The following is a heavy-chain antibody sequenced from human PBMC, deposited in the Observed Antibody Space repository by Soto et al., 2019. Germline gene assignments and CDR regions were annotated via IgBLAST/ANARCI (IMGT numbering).Heavy chain of an antibody. D-gene: IGHD2-21*01. V-gene: IGHV3-30-3*01. CDR3: ARGGDNVVGLGYYGMDV. J-gene: IGHJ6*02. CDR2: ISYDGSNK. CDR1: GFTFSSYA. Sequence: QVQLVESGGGVVQPGRSLRLSCAASGFTFSSYAMHWVRQAPGKGLEWVAVISYDGSNKYYADSVKGRFTIYRDNSKNTLYLQMNSLRAEDTAVYYCARGGDNVVGLGYYGMDVWGQGTTVTVSS.